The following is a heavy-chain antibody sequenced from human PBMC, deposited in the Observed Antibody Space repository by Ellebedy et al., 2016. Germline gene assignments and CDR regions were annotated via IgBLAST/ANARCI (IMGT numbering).Heavy chain of an antibody. D-gene: IGHD3-10*01. V-gene: IGHV3-30*03. CDR1: GFTFSSYG. CDR3: ARDQGYKVDL. CDR2: ISYDGSNK. Sequence: GESLKISCAASGFTFSSYGMHCVRQAPGKGLEWVAVISYDGSNKYYADSVKGRFTISRDNAKNSLYLQMNSLRAEDTAVYYCARDQGYKVDLWGRGTLVTVSS. J-gene: IGHJ2*01.